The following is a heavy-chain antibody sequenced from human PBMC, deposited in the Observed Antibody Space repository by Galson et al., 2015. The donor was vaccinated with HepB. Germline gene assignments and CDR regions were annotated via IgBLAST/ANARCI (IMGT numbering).Heavy chain of an antibody. CDR2: IYSGGST. CDR1: GFTVSSNY. J-gene: IGHJ2*01. D-gene: IGHD6-13*01. CDR3: ARDHKGYSSSWSNWYFDL. Sequence: SLGLSCAASGFTVSSNYMSWVRQAPGKGLEWVSVIYSGGSTYYTDSVKGRFTISRDNSKNTLYLQMNSLRAEDTAVYYCARDHKGYSSSWSNWYFDLWGRGTLVTGSS. V-gene: IGHV3-66*02.